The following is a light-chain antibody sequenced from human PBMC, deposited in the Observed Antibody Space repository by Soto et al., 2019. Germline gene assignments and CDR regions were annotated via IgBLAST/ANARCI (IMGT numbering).Light chain of an antibody. CDR3: SSYTNKDTLL. V-gene: IGLV2-14*03. J-gene: IGLJ3*02. Sequence: QSALTQPASVSGSPGQSITISCTGTSSDVGGYDHVSWYQQHPRKAPKLIIYDVTVRPSGISRRFSGSKSDNTASLAVSRLQPEDEADYYCSSYTNKDTLLFGGGTKLTVL. CDR1: SSDVGGYDH. CDR2: DVT.